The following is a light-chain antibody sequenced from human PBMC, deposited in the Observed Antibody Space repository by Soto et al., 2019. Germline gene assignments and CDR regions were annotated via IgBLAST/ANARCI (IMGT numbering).Light chain of an antibody. Sequence: QTLVTQAPSLTVSPGGTVTLTCASSTGAVTSDYYPTWLQQKPGQAPRALIYSTSNKHSWTPARFSGSLLGGRAALTLSGVQPEDEADYYCLLHFGGAPLWMFGGGTQLTVL. J-gene: IGLJ3*02. CDR1: TGAVTSDYY. V-gene: IGLV7-43*01. CDR3: LLHFGGAPLWM. CDR2: STS.